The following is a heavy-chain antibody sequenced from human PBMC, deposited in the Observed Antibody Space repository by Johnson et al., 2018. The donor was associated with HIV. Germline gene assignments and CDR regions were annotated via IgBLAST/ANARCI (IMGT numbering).Heavy chain of an antibody. CDR2: IYSGGST. D-gene: IGHD3-22*01. J-gene: IGHJ3*02. V-gene: IGHV3-53*01. CDR1: GFTVSSNY. Sequence: EVQLAESGGGLIQPGGSLRLSCAASGFTVSSNYMSWVRQAPGKGLEWVSVIYSGGSTYYADSVKGRFTISRDNSKNTLYLQMNSLRAEDTAVYYCAREYYYESPDAFDIWGQGTMVTVSS. CDR3: AREYYYESPDAFDI.